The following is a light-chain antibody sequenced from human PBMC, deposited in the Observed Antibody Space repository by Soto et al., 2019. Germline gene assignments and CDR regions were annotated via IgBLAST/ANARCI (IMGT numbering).Light chain of an antibody. V-gene: IGKV1-5*01. Sequence: DIPMTQSPSTLSASVGDRVTITCRASQSISNWLAWYQQKPGKAPKLLISDASRLESGVPSRFSGSGSGTEFTLTISRLQPDDFATYYCQQYNSYSPIFGPGTKVDIK. CDR2: DAS. CDR3: QQYNSYSPI. J-gene: IGKJ3*01. CDR1: QSISNW.